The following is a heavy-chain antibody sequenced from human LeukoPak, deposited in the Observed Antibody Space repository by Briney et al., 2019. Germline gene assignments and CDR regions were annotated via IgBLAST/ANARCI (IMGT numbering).Heavy chain of an antibody. J-gene: IGHJ3*01. Sequence: GGSLRLSCVVSGFTFRSYWMSWVRQAPGKGLEWVANIKQDGSEKYYADSVKGRFSISRNNAKNSVDLEMNSLRAEDTALYYCVKDRNSGHFYTDVFDAWGRGTMVTVSS. CDR3: VKDRNSGHFYTDVFDA. CDR2: IKQDGSEK. CDR1: GFTFRSYW. D-gene: IGHD3-3*02. V-gene: IGHV3-7*03.